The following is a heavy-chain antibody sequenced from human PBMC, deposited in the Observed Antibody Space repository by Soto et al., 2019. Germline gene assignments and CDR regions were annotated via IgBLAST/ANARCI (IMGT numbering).Heavy chain of an antibody. D-gene: IGHD5-18*01. Sequence: SETLSLTCAVYGGSFSGYYWSWIRQPPGKGLERIGEINHSGSTNYNPSLKSRVIISVDTSKNQFSLKLSSVTAADTAVYYCARVKTAMVRNKFYYYYYGMDVWGQGTTVTVSS. V-gene: IGHV4-34*01. CDR1: GGSFSGYY. CDR3: ARVKTAMVRNKFYYYYYGMDV. CDR2: INHSGST. J-gene: IGHJ6*02.